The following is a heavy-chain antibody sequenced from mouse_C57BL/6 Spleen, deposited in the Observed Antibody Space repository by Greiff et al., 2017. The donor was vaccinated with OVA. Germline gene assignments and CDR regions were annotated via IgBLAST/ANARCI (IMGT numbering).Heavy chain of an antibody. CDR3: ARKGYAMDY. CDR2: IYPGSGNT. Sequence: VQRVESGPELVKPGASVKISCKASGYSFTSYYIHWVKQRPGQGLEWIGWIYPGSGNTKYNEKFKGKATLTADTSSSTAYMQLSSLTSEDSAVYYCARKGYAMDYWGQGTSVTVSS. V-gene: IGHV1-66*01. CDR1: GYSFTSYY. J-gene: IGHJ4*01.